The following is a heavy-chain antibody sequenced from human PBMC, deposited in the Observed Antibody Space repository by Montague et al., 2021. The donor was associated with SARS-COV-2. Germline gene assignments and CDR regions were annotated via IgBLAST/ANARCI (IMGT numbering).Heavy chain of an antibody. CDR1: GGSFSGYY. CDR3: ARRGRLGYRTIAAAGTYWYFDL. Sequence: SETLSLTCAVYGGSFSGYYCSWIRQPPGKGLEWIGEINHSGSTNYNPSLTSRVTITVDTSKTQFSLKLSPVTAADTAVYYCARRGRLGYRTIAAAGTYWYFDLWGRGTLVTVSS. CDR2: INHSGST. D-gene: IGHD6-13*01. V-gene: IGHV4-34*01. J-gene: IGHJ2*01.